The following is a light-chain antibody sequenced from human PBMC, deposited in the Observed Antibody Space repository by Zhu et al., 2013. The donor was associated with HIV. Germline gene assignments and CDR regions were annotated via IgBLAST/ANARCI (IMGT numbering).Light chain of an antibody. J-gene: IGKJ1*01. CDR2: GAS. Sequence: DIVLTQSPGTLSLSPGERATLSCRASQSVRGDFLAWYQQKPGQAPRVVIYGASSRATGIPARFSGSGSGTEFTLTISSLQSEDFAVYYCQHYANWPPWTFGQGTKVE. V-gene: IGKV3-15*01. CDR3: QHYANWPPWT. CDR1: QSVRGD.